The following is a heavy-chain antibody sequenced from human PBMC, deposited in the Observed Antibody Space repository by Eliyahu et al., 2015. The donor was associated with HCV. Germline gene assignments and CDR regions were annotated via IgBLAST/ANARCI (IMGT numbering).Heavy chain of an antibody. CDR3: ARRPRITSSPRKYNWFDP. CDR1: GGSFSGYY. J-gene: IGHJ5*02. V-gene: IGHV4-34*01. D-gene: IGHD2-2*01. CDR2: IDHVWGA. Sequence: QVQLQQWGAGLLKPSETLSLTCAVYGGSFSGYYWSWIRQPPGKGLEWIGEIDHVWGAPSTPSLKSRVTISVDTSKNQFSLKLRSVTAADTAVYSCARRPRITSSPRKYNWFDPWGQGTLVTVSS.